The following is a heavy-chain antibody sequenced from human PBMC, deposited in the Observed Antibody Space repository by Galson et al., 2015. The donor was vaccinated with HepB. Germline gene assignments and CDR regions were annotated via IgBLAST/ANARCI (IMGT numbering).Heavy chain of an antibody. D-gene: IGHD3-22*01. CDR3: ARDSGEYDYDSSGYSAGWYFDL. CDR2: IIPILGIA. V-gene: IGHV1-69*10. CDR1: GGTFSSYA. Sequence: SVKVSCKASGGTFSSYAISWVRQAPGQGLEWMGGIIPILGIANYAQKFQGRVTITADKSTSTAYMELSSLSSQDTAVYYCARDSGEYDYDSSGYSAGWYFDLWGRGTLVTVSS. J-gene: IGHJ2*01.